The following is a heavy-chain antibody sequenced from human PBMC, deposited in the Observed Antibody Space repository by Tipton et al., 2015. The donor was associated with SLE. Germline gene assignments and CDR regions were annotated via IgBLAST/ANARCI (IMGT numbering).Heavy chain of an antibody. V-gene: IGHV3-7*01. CDR3: AREGSGYDSAFDY. CDR1: GFTVSSNY. J-gene: IGHJ4*02. Sequence: SLRLSCAASGFTVSSNYMTWVRQAPGKGLEWVANIKQDGSEKYYVDSVKGRFTISRDNAKNSLYLQMNSLRTEDTAVYYCAREGSGYDSAFDYWGQGTLVTVSS. D-gene: IGHD5-12*01. CDR2: IKQDGSEK.